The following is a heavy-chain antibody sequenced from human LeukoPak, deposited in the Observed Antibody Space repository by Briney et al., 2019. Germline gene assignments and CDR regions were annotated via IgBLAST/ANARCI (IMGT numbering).Heavy chain of an antibody. D-gene: IGHD3-10*01. V-gene: IGHV1-18*01. Sequence: ASVKVSCKASGYTLRSYGITWVRQAPGQGLEWMGWISAYNGNTKYPQKLQGRVTMTTDTSTSTAYMELRSLRSEDTAVYYCARGMVRGVIGGGAFDIWGQGTMVTVSS. J-gene: IGHJ3*02. CDR3: ARGMVRGVIGGGAFDI. CDR1: GYTLRSYG. CDR2: ISAYNGNT.